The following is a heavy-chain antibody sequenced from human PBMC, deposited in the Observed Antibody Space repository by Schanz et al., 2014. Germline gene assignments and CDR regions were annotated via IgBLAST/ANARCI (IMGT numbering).Heavy chain of an antibody. CDR2: IYYSGST. Sequence: QVQLQESGPGLVKPSQTLSLTCAVSGGSISSGGYTWSWIRQPPGKGLEWIGYIYYSGSTYYNPSRKSRVPISVDTSKNQFSLRVGSVTAADTAVYYCARAAGPVDYWGQGTLVTVSS. CDR3: ARAAGPVDY. J-gene: IGHJ4*02. V-gene: IGHV4-30-4*07. D-gene: IGHD6-13*01. CDR1: GGSISSGGYT.